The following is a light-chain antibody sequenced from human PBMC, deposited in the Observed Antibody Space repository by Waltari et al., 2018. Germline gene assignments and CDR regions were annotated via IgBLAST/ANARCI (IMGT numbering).Light chain of an antibody. CDR2: RNN. Sequence: QSVLTQPPSASGTPGQRVTISCSGRSSNIGSNYVYWYQQLPGQAPKLLSYRNNQRPSGVPDRVSGAKSGTSASLAISGLRSEDEADYYCAAWDDSLSVYVVFGGGTKLTVL. V-gene: IGLV1-47*01. CDR3: AAWDDSLSVYVV. J-gene: IGLJ2*01. CDR1: SSNIGSNY.